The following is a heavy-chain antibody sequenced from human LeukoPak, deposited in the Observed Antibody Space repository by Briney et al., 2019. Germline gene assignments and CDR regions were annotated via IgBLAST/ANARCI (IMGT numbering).Heavy chain of an antibody. J-gene: IGHJ4*02. Sequence: KFQGRVTITRDTSASTAYMELSSLRSEDTAVYYCARVDWVSSWYDANDYWGQGTLVTVSS. D-gene: IGHD6-13*01. CDR3: ARVDWVSSWYDANDY. V-gene: IGHV1-3*01.